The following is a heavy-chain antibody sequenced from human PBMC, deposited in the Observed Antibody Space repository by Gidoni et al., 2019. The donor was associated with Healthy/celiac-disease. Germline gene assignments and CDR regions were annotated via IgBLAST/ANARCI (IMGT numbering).Heavy chain of an antibody. J-gene: IGHJ5*02. CDR1: GFTFSSYA. CDR2: ISGSGGST. Sequence: EVQLLESGGGLVQPGGSLRLSCAASGFTFSSYAMSWVGQAPGKGLEWVSSISGSGGSTYYEDSVKVRFTISRDNSKNTLYLQMNSMRAEDTAVYYCAKLRGDRYFDWFDEYNWFDPWGQGTLVTVSS. D-gene: IGHD3-9*01. V-gene: IGHV3-23*01. CDR3: AKLRGDRYFDWFDEYNWFDP.